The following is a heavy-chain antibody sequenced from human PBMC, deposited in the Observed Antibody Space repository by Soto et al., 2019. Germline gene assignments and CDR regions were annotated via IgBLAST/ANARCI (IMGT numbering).Heavy chain of an antibody. Sequence: ASVKVSCKPSGYSFTAFYIHWVRQAPGQGLEWMGWVDPNSGATRNAQNFQGRVTMTRDTSTSTVYMELNWLRSDDTAVYYCARDNSGPLDYWGQGTLVTVSS. J-gene: IGHJ4*02. CDR1: GYSFTAFY. D-gene: IGHD2-8*02. CDR3: ARDNSGPLDY. CDR2: VDPNSGAT. V-gene: IGHV1-2*02.